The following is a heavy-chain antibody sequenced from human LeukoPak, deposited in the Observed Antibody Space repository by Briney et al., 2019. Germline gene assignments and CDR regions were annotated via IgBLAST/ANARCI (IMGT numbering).Heavy chain of an antibody. CDR2: ISSSGVST. J-gene: IGHJ6*03. CDR3: AKAMASGVRRNYYYMDV. Sequence: GGSLRLSCAASGFTFTSYAMAWVRQAPGKGLEWVSAISSSGVSTYYADSVKGRFTISRDNSKNTLYLQMNSLRVEDTAVYYCAKAMASGVRRNYYYMDVWGKGTTVTVSS. CDR1: GFTFTSYA. D-gene: IGHD3-10*01. V-gene: IGHV3-23*01.